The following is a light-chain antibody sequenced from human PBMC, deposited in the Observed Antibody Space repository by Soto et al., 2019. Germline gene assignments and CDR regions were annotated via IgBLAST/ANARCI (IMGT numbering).Light chain of an antibody. CDR2: GAS. Sequence: EIALTQSPGTLSLSPGERATLSCRASQSVTSNYLAWYQQKPGQAPRLLIDGASSRATGVPDRFSGTGSGTDFTLTISRLEPEDFAVFYCQQYGNSPITFGQGTRLEIK. CDR3: QQYGNSPIT. CDR1: QSVTSNY. J-gene: IGKJ5*01. V-gene: IGKV3-20*01.